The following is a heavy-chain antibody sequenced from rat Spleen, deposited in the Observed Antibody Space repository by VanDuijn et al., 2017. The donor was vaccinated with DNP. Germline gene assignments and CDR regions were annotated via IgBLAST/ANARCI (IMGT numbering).Heavy chain of an antibody. J-gene: IGHJ2*01. CDR2: MWYDGDA. V-gene: IGHV2-63*01. Sequence: QVQLKESGPGLVQPSEILSLTCTVPGVSLTSFSVRWVRQSSGKGPEWLGRMWYDGDAAYNPALKSRLIITRDTSKNQVFLEMNSLQADDSGTYYCARDGQWDYLDYWGQGVMVTVSS. D-gene: IGHD1-1*01. CDR3: ARDGQWDYLDY. CDR1: GVSLTSFS.